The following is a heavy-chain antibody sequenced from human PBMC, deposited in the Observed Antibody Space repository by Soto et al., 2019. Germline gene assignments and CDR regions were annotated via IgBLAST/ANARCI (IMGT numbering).Heavy chain of an antibody. CDR1: GVTFTSSA. D-gene: IGHD2-8*01. CDR3: AADATAWQQMVPSDY. Sequence: SVKVSCKASGVTFTSSAFQWVRQARGQRLEWIGWIAVGSGYTNYAQRFQDRVTLTRDMSTATTYMELSRLTSEDTAIYYCAADATAWQQMVPSDYWGQGTLVTVSS. J-gene: IGHJ4*02. V-gene: IGHV1-58*01. CDR2: IAVGSGYT.